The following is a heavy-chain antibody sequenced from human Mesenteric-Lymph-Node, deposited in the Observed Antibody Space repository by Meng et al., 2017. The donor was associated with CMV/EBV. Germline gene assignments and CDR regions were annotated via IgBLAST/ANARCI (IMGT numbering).Heavy chain of an antibody. D-gene: IGHD2-2*01. Sequence: GFTFSNSWMSWVRPVPGKGLEWVGRIKGKTDGGTTDYAASVKGSFTISRDDSSNTLYLRMSSLRTEDTAVDYCVTGTSASSIFEYWGQGALVTVSS. CDR3: VTGTSASSIFEY. V-gene: IGHV3-15*01. CDR1: GFTFSNSW. J-gene: IGHJ4*02. CDR2: IKGKTDGGTT.